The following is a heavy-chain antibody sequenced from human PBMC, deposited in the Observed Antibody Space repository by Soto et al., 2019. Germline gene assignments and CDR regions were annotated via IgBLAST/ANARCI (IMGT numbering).Heavy chain of an antibody. CDR3: ARDNIVVVPAAILYYYYGMDV. V-gene: IGHV1-69*06. CDR2: IIPIFGTA. Sequence: SVKVSCKASGGTFSSYAISWVRQAPGQGLEWMGGIIPIFGTANYAQKFQGRVTITADKSTSTAYMELSSLRSEDTAVYYCARDNIVVVPAAILYYYYGMDVWGQGTTVTVSS. J-gene: IGHJ6*02. D-gene: IGHD2-2*01. CDR1: GGTFSSYA.